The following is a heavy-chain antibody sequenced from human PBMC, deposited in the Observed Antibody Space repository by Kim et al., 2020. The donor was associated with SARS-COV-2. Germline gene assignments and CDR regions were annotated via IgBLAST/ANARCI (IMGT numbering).Heavy chain of an antibody. CDR3: AREEGVVVFDY. CDR2: EK. D-gene: IGHD2-15*01. V-gene: IGHV3-7*01. J-gene: IGHJ4*02. Sequence: EKYYVDSVKGRCNISRDKAKNSLYLKMNSLRAEDTAVYYCAREEGVVVFDYWGQGTLVTVSS.